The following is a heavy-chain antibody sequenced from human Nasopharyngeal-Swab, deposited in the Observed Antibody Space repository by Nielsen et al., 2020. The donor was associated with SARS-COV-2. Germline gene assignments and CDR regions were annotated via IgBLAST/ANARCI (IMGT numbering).Heavy chain of an antibody. CDR1: GFTFSSYG. Sequence: GESLKISCVASGFTFSSYGMHWVRQAPGKGPEWVAVISYDGSNKYYADSVKGRFTISRDNSKNTLYLQMNSLRAEDTAVYYCARQKSHATSNYYYGMDVWGQGTTVTVSS. CDR3: ARQKSHATSNYYYGMDV. V-gene: IGHV3-30*03. CDR2: ISYDGSNK. J-gene: IGHJ6*02.